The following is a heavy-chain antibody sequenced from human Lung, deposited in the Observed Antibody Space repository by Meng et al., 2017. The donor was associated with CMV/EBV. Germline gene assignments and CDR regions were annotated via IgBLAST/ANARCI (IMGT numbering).Heavy chain of an antibody. D-gene: IGHD5-18*01. CDR3: ARGEQLWLPLDV. CDR2: ISYDGSNK. Sequence: SCAASGFTFTTYAMHWVRQAPGKGLEWVAVISYDGSNKYYADSVKGRFTISRDNSKNTLYLQMNSLRTVDTAVYSCARGEQLWLPLDVWRQGTTVTVSS. J-gene: IGHJ6*02. V-gene: IGHV3-30*04. CDR1: GFTFTTYA.